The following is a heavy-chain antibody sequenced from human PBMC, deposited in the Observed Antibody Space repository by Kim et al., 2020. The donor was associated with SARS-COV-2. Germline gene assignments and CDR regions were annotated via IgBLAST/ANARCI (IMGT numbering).Heavy chain of an antibody. CDR1: GFTFGDYA. V-gene: IGHV3-9*01. CDR3: AKDIVELQKDYYFQH. Sequence: GGSLRLSCAASGFTFGDYAMHWVRQAPGKGLEWVSGISWNSGSIGYADSVKGRFTISRDNAKNSLYLQMNSLRAEDTALYYCAKDIVELQKDYYFQHWGQGTLVTVSS. CDR2: ISWNSGSI. J-gene: IGHJ1*01. D-gene: IGHD1-26*01.